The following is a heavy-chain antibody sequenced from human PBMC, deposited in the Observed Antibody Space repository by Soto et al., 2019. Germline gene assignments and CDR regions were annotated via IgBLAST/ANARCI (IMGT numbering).Heavy chain of an antibody. CDR3: ARDSTVTTTLLDV. D-gene: IGHD4-17*01. Sequence: QVQLQESGPGLVKPSHTLSLSCTVSGGSLSSGGNYWSWIRQHPGKGLAWIGYIYYSGSTYYNPYLKSRVTISVATSKNQFSMTLSSVTAADTAVYYCARDSTVTTTLLDVWGQGNTVIVSS. CDR1: GGSLSSGGNY. CDR2: IYYSGST. J-gene: IGHJ6*02. V-gene: IGHV4-31*03.